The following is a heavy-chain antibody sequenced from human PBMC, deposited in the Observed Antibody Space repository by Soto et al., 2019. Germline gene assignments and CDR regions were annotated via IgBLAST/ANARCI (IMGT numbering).Heavy chain of an antibody. CDR3: AKANGNYDFDS. V-gene: IGHV3-23*01. J-gene: IGHJ4*02. CDR1: GFTFSNYA. D-gene: IGHD1-7*01. CDR2: ISGSGLYT. Sequence: EVQLSESGGGLLQPGGSLRLSCAASGFTFSNYAMTWVRQAPGKGLECVSTISGSGLYTYYADSVKGRFTISRDNSNNTLYLQMNGLGTEDTALYYCAKANGNYDFDSWGQGTVVTVSS.